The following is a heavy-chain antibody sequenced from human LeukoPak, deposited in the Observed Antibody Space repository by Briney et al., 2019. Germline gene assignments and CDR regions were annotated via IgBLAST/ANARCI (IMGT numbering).Heavy chain of an antibody. D-gene: IGHD3-22*01. V-gene: IGHV3-33*01. J-gene: IGHJ4*02. CDR2: IWYDGSNK. Sequence: GGSLRLSCAASGLTFSNYGMHWVRQAPGKGLEWVAVIWYDGSNKYYADSVRGRFTISRDNSKNTLYLQMNSLRAEDTAVYYCARDFDSRGYSPSYWGQGTLVTVSS. CDR3: ARDFDSRGYSPSY. CDR1: GLTFSNYG.